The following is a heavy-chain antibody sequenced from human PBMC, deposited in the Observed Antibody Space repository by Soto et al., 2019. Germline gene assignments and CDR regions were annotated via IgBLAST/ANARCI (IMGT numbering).Heavy chain of an antibody. CDR1: GGSISSGGYY. CDR3: ARVRGEVVVVTYGMDV. D-gene: IGHD2-21*02. CDR2: IYYSGST. V-gene: IGHV4-31*03. J-gene: IGHJ6*02. Sequence: SETLSLTCTVSGGSISSGGYYWSWIRQHPGKGLEWIGYIYYSGSTYYNPSLKSRVTISVDTSKNQFSLKLSSVTAADTAVYYCARVRGEVVVVTYGMDVWGQGTTVTVSS.